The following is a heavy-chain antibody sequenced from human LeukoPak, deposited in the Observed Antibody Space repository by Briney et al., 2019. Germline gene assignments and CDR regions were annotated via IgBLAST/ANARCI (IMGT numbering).Heavy chain of an antibody. J-gene: IGHJ5*02. V-gene: IGHV3-23*01. D-gene: IGHD2-2*01. CDR3: AKNLVWPRDHNWFDP. CDR2: ISGSGGST. Sequence: GGSLRLSCAASGFTFSSYAMSWVRQAPGKGLEWVSAISGSGGSTYYADSVKGRFTISRDNSKNTLYLQMNSLRAEDTAVYYCAKNLVWPRDHNWFDPWGQGTLVTVSS. CDR1: GFTFSSYA.